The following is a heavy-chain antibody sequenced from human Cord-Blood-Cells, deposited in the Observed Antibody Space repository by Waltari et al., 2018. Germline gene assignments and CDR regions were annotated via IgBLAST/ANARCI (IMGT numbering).Heavy chain of an antibody. CDR2: TNTNTGNP. CDR1: GYTFTSYA. V-gene: IGHV7-4-1*02. Sequence: QVQLVQSGSELKKPGASVKVSCKASGYTFTSYAMNWVRQAPGQGLEWMGWTNTNTGNPTYAQGFTGRFVLSLDTSVSTAYLQISSLKAEDTAVYYCARPPYCSGGSCYYYYGMDVWGQGTTVTVSS. D-gene: IGHD2-15*01. J-gene: IGHJ6*02. CDR3: ARPPYCSGGSCYYYYGMDV.